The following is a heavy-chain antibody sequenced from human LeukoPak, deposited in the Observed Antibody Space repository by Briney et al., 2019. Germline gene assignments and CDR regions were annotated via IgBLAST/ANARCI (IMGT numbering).Heavy chain of an antibody. CDR2: ISGSGGST. Sequence: GGSLRLXCAASGFTYSSYAMSWVRPAPGKGLEWVSAISGSGGSTYYADSVKGQFTISRDNSKNTLYLQMNSLRAEDTAVYYCAKDQLLVPHAFDIWGQGTMVTVSS. D-gene: IGHD6-19*01. CDR3: AKDQLLVPHAFDI. CDR1: GFTYSSYA. V-gene: IGHV3-23*01. J-gene: IGHJ3*02.